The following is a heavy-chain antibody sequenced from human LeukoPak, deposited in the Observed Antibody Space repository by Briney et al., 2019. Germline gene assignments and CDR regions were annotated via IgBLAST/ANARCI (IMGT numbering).Heavy chain of an antibody. CDR1: GGSFSGYY. V-gene: IGHV4-34*01. CDR2: ITHSGST. Sequence: PSETLSLTCAVYGGSFSGYYWGWIRQPPGKGLEWIGEITHSGSTNYNPSLKSRVTISVDTSKNQFSLKLSSVTAADTAVYYCARTTGTIWGPDYWGQGTLVTVSS. J-gene: IGHJ4*02. D-gene: IGHD4-17*01. CDR3: ARTTGTIWGPDY.